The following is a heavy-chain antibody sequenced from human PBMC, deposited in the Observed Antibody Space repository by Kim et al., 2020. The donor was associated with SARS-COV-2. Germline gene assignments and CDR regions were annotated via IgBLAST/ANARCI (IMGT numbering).Heavy chain of an antibody. D-gene: IGHD6-6*01. CDR3: AKDFPSSSSYGMDV. CDR2: ISYDGSNK. CDR1: GFTFSSYG. Sequence: GGSLRLSCAASGFTFSSYGMHWVRQAPGKGLEWVAVISYDGSNKYYADSVKGRFTISRDNSKNTLYLQMNSLRAEDTAVYYCAKDFPSSSSYGMDVWGQG. V-gene: IGHV3-30*18. J-gene: IGHJ6*02.